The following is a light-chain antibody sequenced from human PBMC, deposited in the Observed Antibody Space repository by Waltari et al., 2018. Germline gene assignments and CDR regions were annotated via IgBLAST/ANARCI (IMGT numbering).Light chain of an antibody. J-gene: IGKJ1*01. V-gene: IGKV3-15*01. CDR2: GAS. Sequence: EIVMTQSPATLSVSPGERATPSRSASQSVSSNLAWYQQKPGQAPGLLIYGASTRATGIPARFSGSGSGTGFTLTISSMQSEDFAVDYCQQYNNWPPSWTFGQGTKVEIK. CDR3: QQYNNWPPSWT. CDR1: QSVSSN.